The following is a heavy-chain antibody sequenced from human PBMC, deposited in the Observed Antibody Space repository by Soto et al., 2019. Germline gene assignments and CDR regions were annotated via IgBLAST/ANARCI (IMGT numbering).Heavy chain of an antibody. J-gene: IGHJ4*02. Sequence: QVQLVQSGAEEKKPGASVKVSCKASGYTFTSYAMHWVRQAPGQRLERMGWINAGNGNTKYSQKFQGRVTITRDTSASTAYMELSSLRSEDTAVYYCARGSNVLRFLEWLPLEYWGQGTLVTVSS. CDR1: GYTFTSYA. V-gene: IGHV1-3*05. CDR2: INAGNGNT. CDR3: ARGSNVLRFLEWLPLEY. D-gene: IGHD3-3*01.